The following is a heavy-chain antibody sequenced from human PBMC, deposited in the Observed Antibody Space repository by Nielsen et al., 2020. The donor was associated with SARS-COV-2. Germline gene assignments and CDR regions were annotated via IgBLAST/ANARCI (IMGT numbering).Heavy chain of an antibody. CDR3: ARDREPGYNAVDY. Sequence: GESLKISCTGSGFTFSDYSMNWVRQAPGKGLEWVASISGDSNYIFYSELVKGRFTMSRDNGKNSLYLQMNSLRAEDTAIYYCARDREPGYNAVDYWGQGTLVTVSS. V-gene: IGHV3-21*01. D-gene: IGHD1-14*01. CDR2: ISGDSNYI. J-gene: IGHJ4*02. CDR1: GFTFSDYS.